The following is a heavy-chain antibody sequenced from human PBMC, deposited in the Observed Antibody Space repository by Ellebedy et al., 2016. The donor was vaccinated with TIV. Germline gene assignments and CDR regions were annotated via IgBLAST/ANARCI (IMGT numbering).Heavy chain of an antibody. V-gene: IGHV3-30-3*02. D-gene: IGHD5-18*01. CDR3: AKRRGGYSYGYWYFDY. CDR1: GFTFSSYA. J-gene: IGHJ4*02. CDR2: ISYDGSNK. Sequence: GGSLRLXXAASGFTFSSYAMHWVRQAPGKGLEWVAVISYDGSNKYYADSVKGRFTISRDNSKNTLYLQMNSLRAEDTAVYYCAKRRGGYSYGYWYFDYWGQGTLVTVSS.